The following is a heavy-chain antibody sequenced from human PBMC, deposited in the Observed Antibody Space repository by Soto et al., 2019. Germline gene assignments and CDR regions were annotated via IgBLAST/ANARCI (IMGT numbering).Heavy chain of an antibody. CDR2: IYYSGST. Sequence: SETLSLTCTVSGGSISSGGYYWSWIRQHPGKGLEWIGYIYYSGSTYYNPSLKSRVTISVDTSKNQFSLKLSSVTAADTAVYYCARDSPITMVGVVKNWFEPWGQGTLVTVSS. CDR1: GGSISSGGYY. J-gene: IGHJ5*02. CDR3: ARDSPITMVGVVKNWFEP. V-gene: IGHV4-31*03. D-gene: IGHD3-10*01.